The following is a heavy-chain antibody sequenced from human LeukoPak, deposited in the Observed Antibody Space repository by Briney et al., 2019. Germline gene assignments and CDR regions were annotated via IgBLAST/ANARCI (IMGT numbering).Heavy chain of an antibody. Sequence: SSETLSLTCTVPGGSISSYYWSWIRQPPGKGLEWIGYIYYSGSTNYNPSLKSRVTISVGTSKNQFSLKLSSVTAADTAVYYCARGYYDSSGYYPFDYWGQGTLVTVSS. CDR3: ARGYYDSSGYYPFDY. CDR2: IYYSGST. D-gene: IGHD3-22*01. J-gene: IGHJ4*02. CDR1: GGSISSYY. V-gene: IGHV4-59*01.